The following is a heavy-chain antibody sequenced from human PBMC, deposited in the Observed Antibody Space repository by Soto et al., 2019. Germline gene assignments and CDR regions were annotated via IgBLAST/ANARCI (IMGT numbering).Heavy chain of an antibody. CDR1: GGSISSYY. CDR3: AREGSSSTLYPNYYYYYYMDV. D-gene: IGHD6-6*01. V-gene: IGHV4-59*01. Sequence: TSETLSLTCTVSGGSISSYYWSWIRQPPGKGLEWFGYIYYSGSTNYNPSLKSRVTISVDTSKNQFSLKLSSVTAADTAVYYCAREGSSSTLYPNYYYYYYMDVWGKGTTVTVSS. J-gene: IGHJ6*03. CDR2: IYYSGST.